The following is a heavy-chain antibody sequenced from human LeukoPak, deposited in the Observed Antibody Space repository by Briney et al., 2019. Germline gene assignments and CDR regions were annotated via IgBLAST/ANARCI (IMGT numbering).Heavy chain of an antibody. Sequence: PGGSLRLSCAASGFTFSSYWMYWVRQAPGKGLEWVSRINSDGSSISYADSVKGRFTISRDNAKNTLYLQMNSPTAEDAAVYYCARPRLGYYFDYWGQGTLVTVSS. V-gene: IGHV3-74*01. D-gene: IGHD3-22*01. CDR2: INSDGSSI. CDR3: ARPRLGYYFDY. J-gene: IGHJ4*02. CDR1: GFTFSSYW.